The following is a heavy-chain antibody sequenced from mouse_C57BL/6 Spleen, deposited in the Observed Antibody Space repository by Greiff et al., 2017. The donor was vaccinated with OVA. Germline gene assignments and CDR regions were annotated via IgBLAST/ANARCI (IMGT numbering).Heavy chain of an antibody. J-gene: IGHJ1*03. CDR3: ARSFTVVATNFDV. CDR2: IYPGDGDT. Sequence: VKLQQSGAELVKPGASVKISCKASGYAFSSYWMNWVKQRPGKGLEWIGQIYPGDGDTNYNGKFKGKATLTADKSSSTAYMQLSSLTSEDSAVYFCARSFTVVATNFDVWGTGTTVTVSS. CDR1: GYAFSSYW. D-gene: IGHD1-1*01. V-gene: IGHV1-80*01.